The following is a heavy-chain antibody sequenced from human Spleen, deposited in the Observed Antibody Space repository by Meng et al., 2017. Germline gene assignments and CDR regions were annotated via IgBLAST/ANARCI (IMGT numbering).Heavy chain of an antibody. CDR3: ARGPTTMAHDFDY. Sequence: VQLQPGGPGWLPPSETLSLPSVVSGGSFSDYYWSWIRQPPGKGLEWIGEINHSGSTNYNPSLESRATISVDTSQNNLYLKLSSVTAADSAVYYCARGPTTMAHDFDYWGQGTLVTVSS. CDR2: INHSGST. CDR1: GGSFSDYY. D-gene: IGHD4-11*01. V-gene: IGHV4-34*01. J-gene: IGHJ4*02.